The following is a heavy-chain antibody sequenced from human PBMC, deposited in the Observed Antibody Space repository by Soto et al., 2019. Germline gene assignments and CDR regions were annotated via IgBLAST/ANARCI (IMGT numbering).Heavy chain of an antibody. CDR1: GFICSSYD. CDR3: AKATATGGGAFDI. V-gene: IGHV3-23*01. CDR2: ILVDGRT. J-gene: IGHJ3*02. Sequence: GSLRRSSVDPGFICSSYDMSWVRQAPGKGLEWVSTILVDGRTFYVDSVKGRFTISRDSSQNTVYLQMNSLTAGDTALYYCAKATATGGGAFDICGQGTMFTVSS. D-gene: IGHD2-8*02.